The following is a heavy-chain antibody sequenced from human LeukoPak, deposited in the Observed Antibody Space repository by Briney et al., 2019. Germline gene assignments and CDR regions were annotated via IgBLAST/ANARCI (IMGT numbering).Heavy chain of an antibody. J-gene: IGHJ4*02. V-gene: IGHV3-15*07. CDR2: IKSKTDGGTT. CDR3: TTRTPYDSSGYYDY. D-gene: IGHD3-22*01. CDR1: GFTFSNAW. Sequence: GGSLRLSCAAPGFTFSNAWMNWVRQAPGKGLEWVGRIKSKTDGGTTDYAAPVKGRFTISRDDSKNTLYLQMNSLKTEDTAVYYCTTRTPYDSSGYYDYWGQGTLVTVSS.